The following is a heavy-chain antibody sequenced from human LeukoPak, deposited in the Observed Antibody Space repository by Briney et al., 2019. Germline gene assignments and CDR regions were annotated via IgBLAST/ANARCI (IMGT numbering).Heavy chain of an antibody. CDR1: GDSISSYY. D-gene: IGHD6-13*01. V-gene: IGHV4-4*07. CDR3: AMHTVIASSWSLDY. Sequence: PSETLSLTCTVSGDSISSYYWNWIRQPAGKGLEWIGRIYTSGSTNYNPSLKSRVTMSVDTSKNQLSLKLTSVTAADTAVYYCAMHTVIASSWSLDYWGQGTLVTVSS. CDR2: IYTSGST. J-gene: IGHJ4*02.